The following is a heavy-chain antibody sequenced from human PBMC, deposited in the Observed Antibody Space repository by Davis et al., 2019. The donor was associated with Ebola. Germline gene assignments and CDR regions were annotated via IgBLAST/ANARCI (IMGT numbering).Heavy chain of an antibody. CDR1: GGSISSSSYY. CDR3: ARDSPYCSSTSCYTPNNWFDP. V-gene: IGHV4-39*07. J-gene: IGHJ5*02. D-gene: IGHD2-2*02. Sequence: PSETLSLTCTVSGGSISSSSYYWGWIRQPPGKGLEWIGSIYYSGSTYYNPSLKSRVTISVDTSKNQFSLKLSSVTAADTAVYYCARDSPYCSSTSCYTPNNWFDPWGQGTLVTVSS. CDR2: IYYSGST.